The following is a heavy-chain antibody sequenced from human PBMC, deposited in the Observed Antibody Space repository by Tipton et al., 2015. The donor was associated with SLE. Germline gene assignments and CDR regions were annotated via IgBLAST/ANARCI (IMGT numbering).Heavy chain of an antibody. CDR3: ARESI. CDR2: VYHTGTS. CDR1: GSSISTDHF. V-gene: IGHV4-38-2*02. Sequence: TLSLTCTVSGSSISTDHFWGWIRQPPGKALEWIAGVYHTGTSYYNPSLKSRLTISVDKSKNQFFLTLCDVTATDMGVYYCARESIWGQGTMVTVSS. J-gene: IGHJ3*02.